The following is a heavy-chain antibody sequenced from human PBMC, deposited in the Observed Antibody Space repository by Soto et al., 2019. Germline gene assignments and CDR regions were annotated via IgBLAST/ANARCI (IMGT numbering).Heavy chain of an antibody. V-gene: IGHV2-5*02. CDR3: AHRGGMEYFDS. Sequence: QITLEESGPTLVKPTQTLTLTCSFSGFSLNTRGEGVGWIRQPPGKALEWLALIYWDDDKRYSPSLDYRLTITKDNSKNQVVLTMTNMDPVDTATYYCAHRGGMEYFDSWGQGTLVTVSS. CDR1: GFSLNTRGEG. CDR2: IYWDDDK. J-gene: IGHJ4*02. D-gene: IGHD3-16*01.